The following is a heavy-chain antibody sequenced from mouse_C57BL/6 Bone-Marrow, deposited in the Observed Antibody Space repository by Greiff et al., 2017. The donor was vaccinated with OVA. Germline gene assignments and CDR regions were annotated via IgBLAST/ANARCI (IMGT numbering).Heavy chain of an antibody. CDR1: GYTFTDYY. CDR3: ARRDYYGSSHWYFDV. D-gene: IGHD1-1*01. Sequence: VQLQQSGAELVRPGASVKLSCKASGYTFTDYYINWVKQRPGQGLEWIARIYPGSGNTYYNEKFKGKATLTAEKSSSTAYMQLSSLTSEDSAVYFCARRDYYGSSHWYFDVWGTGTTVTVSS. CDR2: IYPGSGNT. V-gene: IGHV1-76*01. J-gene: IGHJ1*03.